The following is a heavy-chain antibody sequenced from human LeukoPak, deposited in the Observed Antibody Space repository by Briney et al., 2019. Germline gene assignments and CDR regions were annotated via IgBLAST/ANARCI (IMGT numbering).Heavy chain of an antibody. J-gene: IGHJ6*03. CDR3: ARDYYYYYMDV. V-gene: IGHV1-46*01. CDR1: GYTFTSYY. Sequence: ASVKVSCKASGYTFTSYYMHWVRQAPGQGLEWMGIIDPSGGSTTNAQKFQGRVTMTRDTSTSTVYMELSSLRSEDTAVYYCARDYYYYYMDVWGKGTTVTVSS. CDR2: IDPSGGST.